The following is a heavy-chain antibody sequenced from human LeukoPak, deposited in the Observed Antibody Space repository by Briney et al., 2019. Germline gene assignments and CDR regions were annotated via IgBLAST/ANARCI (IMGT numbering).Heavy chain of an antibody. J-gene: IGHJ4*02. CDR1: NYTYISYG. D-gene: IGHD3-9*01. CDR2: ISAYNGKT. Sequence: ASVKVSCQASNYTYISYGISWVGQAPGHGLEWIGWISAYNGKTNYVQRFRGRVTMTTDTYTSTAHIELRSLTADEAAGEYCGRAYYDISTGYPHFRYWGQGPLLTVSS. CDR3: GRAYYDISTGYPHFRY. V-gene: IGHV1-18*01.